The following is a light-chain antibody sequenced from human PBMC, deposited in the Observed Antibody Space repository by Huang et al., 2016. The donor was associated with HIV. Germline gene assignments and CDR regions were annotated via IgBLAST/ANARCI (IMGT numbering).Light chain of an antibody. Sequence: EIVMTQSPATLSVSPGARATLSCRASQTVYSNLAWYQQKPGQAPRLLIYGASTRATGIPARFSGSGSGTEVTLTISSLQSEDFAVYYCQQSNNWPPYTFGQGTKLEIK. V-gene: IGKV3D-15*01. J-gene: IGKJ2*01. CDR2: GAS. CDR1: QTVYSN. CDR3: QQSNNWPPYT.